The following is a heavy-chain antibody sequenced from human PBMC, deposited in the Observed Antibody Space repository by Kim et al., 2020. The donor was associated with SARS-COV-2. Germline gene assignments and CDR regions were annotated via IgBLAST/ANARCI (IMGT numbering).Heavy chain of an antibody. CDR1: GFTFSSYA. V-gene: IGHV3-64D*09. CDR2: ISSNGGST. D-gene: IGHD3-10*01. CDR3: VKSPVARFGELLSYFDY. Sequence: GGSLRLSCAASGFTFSSYAMHWVRQAPGKGLEYVSAISSNGGSTYYADSVKGRFTISRDNSKNTLYLQMSSLRAEDTAVYYCVKSPVARFGELLSYFDYWGQGPRVTVS. J-gene: IGHJ4*02.